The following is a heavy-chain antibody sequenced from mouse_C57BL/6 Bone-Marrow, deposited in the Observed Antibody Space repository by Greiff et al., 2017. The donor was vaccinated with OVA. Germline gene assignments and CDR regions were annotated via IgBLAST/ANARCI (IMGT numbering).Heavy chain of an antibody. V-gene: IGHV7-1*01. CDR3: ARCNRDWYFDV. J-gene: IGHJ1*03. CDR1: GFTFSDFY. D-gene: IGHD2-1*01. Sequence: EVKLMESGGGLVQPGRSLRLSCATSGFTFSDFYMEWVRQAPGKGLEWIAASRNKANDYTTEHSASVKGRFTVSRDTSQSNLCLQMNALRAEDTAIYDCARCNRDWYFDVWGTGTTVTVSS. CDR2: SRNKANDYTT.